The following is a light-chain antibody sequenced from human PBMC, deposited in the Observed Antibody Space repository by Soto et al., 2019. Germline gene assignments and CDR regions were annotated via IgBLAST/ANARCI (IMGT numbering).Light chain of an antibody. J-gene: IGKJ1*01. V-gene: IGKV1-5*03. CDR1: QSITSW. CDR2: KAS. CDR3: QQYNTYSGT. Sequence: DIQMTQSPSTLSASVGDRVTITCRASQSITSWLAWYQQKPGKAPNLLIFKASTLDSGVPSRFSGSGSGTEFTLTISSLQPEDVATYFCQQYNTYSGTFGQGTKVDNK.